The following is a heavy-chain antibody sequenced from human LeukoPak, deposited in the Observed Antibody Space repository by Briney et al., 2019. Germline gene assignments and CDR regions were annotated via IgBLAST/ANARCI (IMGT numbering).Heavy chain of an antibody. J-gene: IGHJ4*02. Sequence: TSETLSLTCTLAGGSISSYFWSWIRHPAGKGLEWIGHIYVSGSTSYNPSLKSRVTMSVDTSKNQFSLKLSSVTAADTAVYYRARVERYYDILTGYRRGNYFDYWGQGTLVTVSS. CDR1: GGSISSYF. D-gene: IGHD3-9*01. CDR2: IYVSGST. V-gene: IGHV4-4*07. CDR3: ARVERYYDILTGYRRGNYFDY.